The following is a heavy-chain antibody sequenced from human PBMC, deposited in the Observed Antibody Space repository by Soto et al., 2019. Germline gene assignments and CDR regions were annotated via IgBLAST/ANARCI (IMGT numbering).Heavy chain of an antibody. J-gene: IGHJ4*02. CDR2: INHSGST. V-gene: IGHV4-34*01. CDR3: ASRTGHDFWSGYSG. D-gene: IGHD3-3*01. Sequence: PSETLSLTCAVYGGSFSGYYWSWIRQPPGKGLEWIGEINHSGSTNYNPSLKSRVTISVDASKNQFSLKLSSVTAADTAVYYCASRTGHDFWSGYSGWGQGTLVTVSS. CDR1: GGSFSGYY.